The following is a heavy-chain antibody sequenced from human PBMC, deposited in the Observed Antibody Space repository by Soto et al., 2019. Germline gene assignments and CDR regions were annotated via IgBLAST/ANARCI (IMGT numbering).Heavy chain of an antibody. CDR2: INHSGST. D-gene: IGHD4-17*01. CDR1: GGSFSGYY. CDR3: ARGPLLNGARTLPAEYFQH. J-gene: IGHJ1*01. V-gene: IGHV4-34*01. Sequence: QVQLQQWGAGLLKPSETLSLTCAVYGGSFSGYYWSWIRQPPGKGLVWIGEINHSGSTNYNPSLKSRVTISVDTSKNHSSLKLSSVTAADTAVYYCARGPLLNGARTLPAEYFQHWGQGTLVTVSS.